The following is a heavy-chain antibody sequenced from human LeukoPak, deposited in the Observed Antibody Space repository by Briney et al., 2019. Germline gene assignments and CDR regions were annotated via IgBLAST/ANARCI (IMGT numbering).Heavy chain of an antibody. J-gene: IGHJ5*02. V-gene: IGHV4-4*07. Sequence: PSEPLSLTCTVSGGSISSYYWSWIRQPAGKGLEWIGRIFTSGSTNYNPSLKSRVTMSVDTSKNQFSLKLSSVTAADTAVYYCARDVGYCSGGSCYVGWFDPWGQGTLVTASS. CDR2: IFTSGST. D-gene: IGHD2-15*01. CDR3: ARDVGYCSGGSCYVGWFDP. CDR1: GGSISSYY.